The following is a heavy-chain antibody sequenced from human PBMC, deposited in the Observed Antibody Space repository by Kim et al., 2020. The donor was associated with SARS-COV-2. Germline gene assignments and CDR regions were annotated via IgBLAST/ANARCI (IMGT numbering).Heavy chain of an antibody. CDR1: GGSISSYY. V-gene: IGHV4-59*01. J-gene: IGHJ4*02. CDR2: IYYSGST. D-gene: IGHD3-10*01. Sequence: SETLSLTCTVSGGSISSYYWSWIRQPPGKGLEWIGYIYYSGSTNYNPSLKSRVTISVDTSKNQFSLKLSSVTAADTAVYYCAREKPYYYGSGSYYKPLYYFDYWGQGTLVTVSS. CDR3: AREKPYYYGSGSYYKPLYYFDY.